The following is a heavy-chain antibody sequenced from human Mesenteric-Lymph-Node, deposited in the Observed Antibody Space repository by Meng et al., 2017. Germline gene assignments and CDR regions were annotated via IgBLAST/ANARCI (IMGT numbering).Heavy chain of an antibody. D-gene: IGHD1-7*01. CDR2: FYNRGDT. CDR1: GVCLNRECR. Sequence: GRLQARRLGPVTVSCPLATTCSCSGVCLNRECRMSWVRQPPGKGLEWIGEFYNRGDTNHNPSLKSRVEILVDKSQHKLHRSLFSVIAAQNGVYYCGRDQGRELINYWGQGTLVTVSS. V-gene: IGHV4-4*02. J-gene: IGHJ4*02. CDR3: GRDQGRELINY.